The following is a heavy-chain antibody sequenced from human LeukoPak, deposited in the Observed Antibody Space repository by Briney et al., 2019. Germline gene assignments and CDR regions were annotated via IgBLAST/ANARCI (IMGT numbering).Heavy chain of an antibody. J-gene: IGHJ5*02. CDR2: IYTSGST. CDR1: GGSISSYY. V-gene: IGHV4-4*07. D-gene: IGHD2-15*01. CDR3: ARDLITVVAATLQNWFDP. Sequence: SETLSLTCTVSGGSISSYYWSWIRQPAGKGLEWIGRIYTSGSTNYNPSVKSRVTMSVDTSKNQFSLKLSSVTAADTAVYYCARDLITVVAATLQNWFDPWRQGTLVTVSS.